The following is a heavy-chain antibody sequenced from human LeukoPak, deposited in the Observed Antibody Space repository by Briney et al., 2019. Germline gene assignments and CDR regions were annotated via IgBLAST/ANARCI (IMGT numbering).Heavy chain of an antibody. CDR2: INPNSGGT. D-gene: IGHD6-13*01. Sequence: GASVKVSCKASGYTFTGYYMHWVRQAPGQGLEWMGWINPNSGGTNYAQKFQGRVTMTRDTSISTAYMELSRLRSDDTAVYYCARDASYSSAAGGGSGFDYWGQGTLVTVSS. CDR3: ARDASYSSAAGGGSGFDY. J-gene: IGHJ4*02. CDR1: GYTFTGYY. V-gene: IGHV1-2*02.